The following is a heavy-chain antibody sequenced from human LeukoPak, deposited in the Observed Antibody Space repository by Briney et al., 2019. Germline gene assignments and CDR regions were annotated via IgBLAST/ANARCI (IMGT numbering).Heavy chain of an antibody. Sequence: SETLSLTCTVSGGSISSSSYYWGWIRQPPGKGLEWIGSIYYSGSTYYNPSLKSRVTISVDTSKNQFSLKLSSVTAADTAVYYCARGSGWYPNYFDYWGQGTLVTVSS. CDR3: ARGSGWYPNYFDY. CDR1: GGSISSSSYY. D-gene: IGHD6-19*01. V-gene: IGHV4-39*01. CDR2: IYYSGST. J-gene: IGHJ4*02.